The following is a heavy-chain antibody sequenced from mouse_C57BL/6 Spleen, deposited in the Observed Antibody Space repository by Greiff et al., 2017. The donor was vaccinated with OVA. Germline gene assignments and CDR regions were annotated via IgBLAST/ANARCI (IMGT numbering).Heavy chain of an antibody. J-gene: IGHJ3*01. Sequence: QVQLQQPGAELVKPGASVKMSCKASGYTFTSYWITWVKQRPGQGLEWIGDIYPGSGSTNYNEKFKSKATLTVDTSSSTAYMQLSSLTSEDSAVYYCARGDYDAGGFAYWGQGTLVTVSA. CDR3: ARGDYDAGGFAY. CDR1: GYTFTSYW. V-gene: IGHV1-55*01. CDR2: IYPGSGST. D-gene: IGHD1-1*01.